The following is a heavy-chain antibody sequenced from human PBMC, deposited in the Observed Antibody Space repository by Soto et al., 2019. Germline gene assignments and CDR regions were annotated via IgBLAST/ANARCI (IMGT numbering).Heavy chain of an antibody. Sequence: PSETLSLTCTVSGGSISSYYLSWSRQPPGKGLEWIVYIYYSGITNDNPSLKSRVTVSVDTSKNQFSLKLSSVTAADTAVYYCARRAESVADTNFPNWFDPWGQGTLVT. CDR2: IYYSGIT. CDR3: ARRAESVADTNFPNWFDP. D-gene: IGHD6-19*01. CDR1: GGSISSYY. V-gene: IGHV4-59*01. J-gene: IGHJ5*02.